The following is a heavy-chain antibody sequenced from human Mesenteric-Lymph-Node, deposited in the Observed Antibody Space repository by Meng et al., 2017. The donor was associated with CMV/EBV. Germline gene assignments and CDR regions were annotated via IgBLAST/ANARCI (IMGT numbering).Heavy chain of an antibody. J-gene: IGHJ6*02. V-gene: IGHV1-58*01. CDR2: IVVNSGNT. D-gene: IGHD3-3*01. Sequence: SVKVSCKPSGFTFTASAVQWVRQARGQRLEWIGWIVVNSGNTNYAQNFRERVTITRDMSTSTAYMELRSLRSDDTAVYYCARGSLQYYDFWSGYSSYGMDVWGQGTTVTVSS. CDR1: GFTFTASA. CDR3: ARGSLQYYDFWSGYSSYGMDV.